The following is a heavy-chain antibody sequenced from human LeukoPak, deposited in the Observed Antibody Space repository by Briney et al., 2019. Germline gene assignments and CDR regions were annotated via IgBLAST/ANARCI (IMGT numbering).Heavy chain of an antibody. J-gene: IGHJ6*03. CDR3: ARGAAARLGYYYYYMDV. CDR1: GGSFSGYY. Sequence: SETLSLTCAVYGGSFSGYYWSWIRQPPGKGLEWIGEINHGGSTNYNPSLKSRVTISVDTSKNQFSLKLSSATAADTAVYYCARGAAARLGYYYYYMDVWGKGTTVTVSS. D-gene: IGHD6-6*01. CDR2: INHGGST. V-gene: IGHV4-34*01.